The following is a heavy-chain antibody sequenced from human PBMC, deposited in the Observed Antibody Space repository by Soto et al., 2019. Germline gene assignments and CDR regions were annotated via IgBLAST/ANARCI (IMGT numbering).Heavy chain of an antibody. J-gene: IGHJ5*02. Sequence: EVQLVESGGGLVQPGGSLTVSCALSGHTLRTYCVRGVRQSRGKGLVWVANKKQDGSQKYYVDSVKGRFTIYRDNAKNSLYLQMNSLSAEDTAIYYCARPYCSGGSCYNWFDPWGQGTLVTVSS. CDR3: ARPYCSGGSCYNWFDP. V-gene: IGHV3-7*03. D-gene: IGHD2-15*01. CDR1: GHTLRTYC. CDR2: KKQDGSQK.